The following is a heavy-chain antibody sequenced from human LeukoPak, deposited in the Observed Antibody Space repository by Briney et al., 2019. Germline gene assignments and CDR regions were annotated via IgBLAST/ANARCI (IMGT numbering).Heavy chain of an antibody. D-gene: IGHD6-13*01. Sequence: SETLSLTCTVSGGSVSSSSYYWGWIRQPPGKGLEWIGCIYYSGSTYYNPSLKSRVTISVDTSKNQFSLKLSSVTAADTAAYYCARDGVPFYGSSWSKGYFDYWGQGTLVTVSS. CDR2: IYYSGST. V-gene: IGHV4-39*07. J-gene: IGHJ4*02. CDR3: ARDGVPFYGSSWSKGYFDY. CDR1: GGSVSSSSYY.